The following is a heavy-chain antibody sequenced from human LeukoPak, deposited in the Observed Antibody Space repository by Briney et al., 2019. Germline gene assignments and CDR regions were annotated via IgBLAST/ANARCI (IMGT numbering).Heavy chain of an antibody. V-gene: IGHV3-7*01. J-gene: IGHJ4*02. Sequence: GGSLRLSCAASGFTFSSYWMRWVRQAPGKGLEWVANIRQDGSVQNYVDSVKGRFTISRDNPKNSVYLQMSNLRAEDTAMYYCVREVGRPKTSYFDSWGRGTPVTVSS. CDR1: GFTFSSYW. CDR2: IRQDGSVQ. CDR3: VREVGRPKTSYFDS.